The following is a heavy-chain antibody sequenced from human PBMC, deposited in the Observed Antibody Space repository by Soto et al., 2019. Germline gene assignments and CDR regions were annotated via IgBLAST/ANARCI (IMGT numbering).Heavy chain of an antibody. J-gene: IGHJ6*02. D-gene: IGHD2-2*01. CDR3: ARGECSSTSCHRTWDYYYYYGMDV. CDR1: GCTFSSYA. CDR2: IIPIFGTA. Sequence: ASVKVSCKASGCTFSSYAISWVRQAPGQGLEWMGVIIPIFGTANYAQKFQGRVTITADESTSTAYMELSSLRSEDTAVYDCARGECSSTSCHRTWDYYYYYGMDVGGQGTTVTVYS. V-gene: IGHV1-69*13.